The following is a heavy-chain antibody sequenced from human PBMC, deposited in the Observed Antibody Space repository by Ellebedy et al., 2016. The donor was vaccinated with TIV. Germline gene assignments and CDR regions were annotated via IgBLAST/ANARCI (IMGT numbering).Heavy chain of an antibody. CDR1: GGSISSSNW. Sequence: SETLSLXXAVSGGSISSSNWWSWVRQPPGKGLEWIGEIYHSGSTNYNPSLKSRVTISVDKSKNQFSLKLSSVTAADTAVYYCARTYSGYDYPPFLDYWGQGTLVTVSS. V-gene: IGHV4-4*02. D-gene: IGHD5-12*01. CDR3: ARTYSGYDYPPFLDY. CDR2: IYHSGST. J-gene: IGHJ4*02.